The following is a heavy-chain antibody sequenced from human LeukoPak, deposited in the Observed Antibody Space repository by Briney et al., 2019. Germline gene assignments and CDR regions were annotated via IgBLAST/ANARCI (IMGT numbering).Heavy chain of an antibody. CDR2: ISSSSSYI. V-gene: IGHV3-21*01. CDR3: ARDLTFGGVIVY. J-gene: IGHJ4*02. CDR1: GFTFSSYS. D-gene: IGHD3-16*02. Sequence: PGGSLRLSCAASGFTFSSYSMNWVRQAPGKGLEWVSSISSSSSYIYYADSVKGRFTISRDNAKNSLYLQMNSLRAEDTAVYYCARDLTFGGVIVYWGQGTLVTVSS.